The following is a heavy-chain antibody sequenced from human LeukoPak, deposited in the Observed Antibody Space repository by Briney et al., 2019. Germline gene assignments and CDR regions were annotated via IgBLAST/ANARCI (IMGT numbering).Heavy chain of an antibody. J-gene: IGHJ4*02. V-gene: IGHV4-34*01. CDR1: GGSFSGYY. D-gene: IGHD5-18*01. CDR3: ARGRGYSYGENFGY. CDR2: INHSGST. Sequence: PSETLSLTCAVYGGSFSGYYWSWIRQPPGKGREWIGEINHSGSTNYNPSLKRRVTISVDKSKKEFSLKLSSVTAADTAVYYCARGRGYSYGENFGYWGQGTLVTVSS.